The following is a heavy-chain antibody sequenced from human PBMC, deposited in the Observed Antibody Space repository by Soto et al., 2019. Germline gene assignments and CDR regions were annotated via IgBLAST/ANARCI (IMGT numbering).Heavy chain of an antibody. CDR2: INHSGST. D-gene: IGHD2-2*01. J-gene: IGHJ4*02. CDR1: GGSFSGYY. Sequence: QVQLQQWGAGLLKPSETLSLTCAVYGGSFSGYYWSWIRQPPGKGLEWIGEINHSGSTNYNPSLKSRVTISVDTSKNQFSLKLSSVTAADTAVYYCAGEYCSRTSCLLDYWGQGTLVTVSS. CDR3: AGEYCSRTSCLLDY. V-gene: IGHV4-34*01.